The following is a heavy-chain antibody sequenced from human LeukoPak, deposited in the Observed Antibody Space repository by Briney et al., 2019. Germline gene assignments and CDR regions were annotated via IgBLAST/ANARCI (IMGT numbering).Heavy chain of an antibody. Sequence: GGSLRLSCPASGFTFSDYYMSWIPQAPGKGLEWLSYISSSGSTIYYADSVKGRFTMSRDNAKNSLYLQMNGLRAEDTAIYFCATGAYCDHWGQGTLVTVSS. V-gene: IGHV3-11*01. CDR1: GFTFSDYY. CDR2: ISSSGSTI. J-gene: IGHJ4*02. CDR3: ATGAYCDH.